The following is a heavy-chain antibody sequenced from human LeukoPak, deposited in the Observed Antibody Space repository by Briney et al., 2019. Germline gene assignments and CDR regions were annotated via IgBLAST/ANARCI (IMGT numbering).Heavy chain of an antibody. CDR1: GFIFTDHW. V-gene: IGHV3-7*01. Sequence: GGSLRLSCAASGFIFTDHWMSWVRQAPGKGLEWVANVKEDESTKFYADSVRGRFTISRDNAKSSVYLQMNNLRVEDTALYYCARAVDVADYWGRGTLVTVSS. D-gene: IGHD3-16*01. CDR3: ARAVDVADY. J-gene: IGHJ4*02. CDR2: VKEDESTK.